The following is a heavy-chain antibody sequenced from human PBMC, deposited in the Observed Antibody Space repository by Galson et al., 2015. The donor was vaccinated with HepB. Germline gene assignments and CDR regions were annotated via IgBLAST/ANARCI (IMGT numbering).Heavy chain of an antibody. CDR2: IWYDGSNK. Sequence: SLRLSCAASGFTFSSYGMHWVRQAPGKGLEWVAVIWYDGSNKYYADSVKGRFTISRDNSKNTLYLQMNSLRAEDTAVYYCARDRRGYNRKGPNWFDPWGQGTLVTVSS. D-gene: IGHD1-14*01. CDR1: GFTFSSYG. CDR3: ARDRRGYNRKGPNWFDP. V-gene: IGHV3-33*01. J-gene: IGHJ5*02.